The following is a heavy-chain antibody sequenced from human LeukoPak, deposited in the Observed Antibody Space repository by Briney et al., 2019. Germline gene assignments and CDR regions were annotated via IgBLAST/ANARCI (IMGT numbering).Heavy chain of an antibody. CDR1: GYTFTSYY. V-gene: IGHV1-46*01. CDR3: ARAPPGGDGYNLFDY. J-gene: IGHJ4*02. Sequence: ASVKVSCKASGYTFTSYYMHWVRQAPGQGLEWMGIINPSGGSTSYAQKFQGRVTMTRDTSTSTVYMELSSLRSEDTAVYYCARAPPGGDGYNLFDYWGQGTLVTVS. D-gene: IGHD5-24*01. CDR2: INPSGGST.